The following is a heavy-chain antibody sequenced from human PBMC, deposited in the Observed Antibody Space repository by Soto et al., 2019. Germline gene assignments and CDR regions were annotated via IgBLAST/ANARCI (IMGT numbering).Heavy chain of an antibody. CDR1: GFTFSSYG. Sequence: GGSLRLSCAASGFTFSSYGMHWVRQAPGKGLEWVAVISYDGSNKYYADSVKGRFTISRDNSKNTLYLQMNSLRAEDTAVYYCAKDHGIVVVPAVVNWFDPWGQGTLVTVSS. CDR3: AKDHGIVVVPAVVNWFDP. CDR2: ISYDGSNK. V-gene: IGHV3-30*18. J-gene: IGHJ5*02. D-gene: IGHD2-2*01.